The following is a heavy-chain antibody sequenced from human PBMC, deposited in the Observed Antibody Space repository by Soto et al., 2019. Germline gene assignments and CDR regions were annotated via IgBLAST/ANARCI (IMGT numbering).Heavy chain of an antibody. V-gene: IGHV4-34*02. Sequence: QVWLRQWGAGLLKPSETLSLTCAVYDEPFRNYYWTWIRQPPGKGLEWIGEVHHDGRTNFDPSLESRVAISVDTSKNQFSLRVTSVTAADTAVYYCAGGSQDSYYSWAQGTLVTVSS. CDR2: VHHDGRT. D-gene: IGHD5-18*01. CDR1: DEPFRNYY. CDR3: AGGSQDSYYS. J-gene: IGHJ4*02.